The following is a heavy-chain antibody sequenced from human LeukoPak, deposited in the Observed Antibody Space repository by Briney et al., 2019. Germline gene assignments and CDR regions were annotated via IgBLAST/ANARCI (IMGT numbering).Heavy chain of an antibody. V-gene: IGHV3-48*03. CDR3: ARWVATRFDL. CDR2: FSNSDNTI. CDR1: GFSFSDYE. D-gene: IGHD5-12*01. Sequence: PGGSLRLSCAASGFSFSDYEMTWVRQAPGKGLEWVSYFSNSDNTIYYADSVKGRFTIARDNAKNSLYLQMNSLRAEDTALYYCARWVATRFDLWGQGTLVTVSS. J-gene: IGHJ4*02.